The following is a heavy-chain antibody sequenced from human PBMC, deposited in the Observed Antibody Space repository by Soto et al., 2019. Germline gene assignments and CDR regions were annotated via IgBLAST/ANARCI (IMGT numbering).Heavy chain of an antibody. CDR1: GFTFTSSA. D-gene: IGHD2-2*01. J-gene: IGHJ1*01. Sequence: ASVKVSCKASGFTFTSSAVQWVRQARGQRLEWIGWIVVGSGNTNYAQKFQERVTITRDMSTSTAYMELSSLRSEDTAVYYCAIIVVVPAAMSDFQHWGQGTLVTVSS. CDR2: IVVGSGNT. V-gene: IGHV1-58*01. CDR3: AIIVVVPAAMSDFQH.